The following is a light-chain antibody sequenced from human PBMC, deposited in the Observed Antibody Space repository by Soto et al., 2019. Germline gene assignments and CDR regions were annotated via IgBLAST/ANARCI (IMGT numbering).Light chain of an antibody. Sequence: ETVLTQSPGTLSLSPGERATLSCRASQTFMNSYVAWYQHKPGQAPRVLIHAASSRTTGIPDRFSGSASGTEFTLTISRLEPEDFAVYYCQQYGNSPWTFGQGTKVDIK. CDR2: AAS. CDR3: QQYGNSPWT. V-gene: IGKV3-20*01. CDR1: QTFMNSY. J-gene: IGKJ1*01.